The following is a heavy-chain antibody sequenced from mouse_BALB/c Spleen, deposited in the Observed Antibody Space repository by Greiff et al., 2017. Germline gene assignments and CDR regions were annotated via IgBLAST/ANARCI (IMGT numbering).Heavy chain of an antibody. Sequence: VMLVESGPGLVAPSQSLSITCTASGFSLTSYGVHWVRQPPGKGLEWLGVIWAGGSTNYNSALMSRLSISKDNSKSQVFLKMNSLQTDDTAMYYCARDYGGYGKWFAYWGQGTLVTVSA. D-gene: IGHD1-2*01. CDR1: GFSLTSYG. CDR3: ARDYGGYGKWFAY. V-gene: IGHV2-9*02. J-gene: IGHJ3*01. CDR2: IWAGGST.